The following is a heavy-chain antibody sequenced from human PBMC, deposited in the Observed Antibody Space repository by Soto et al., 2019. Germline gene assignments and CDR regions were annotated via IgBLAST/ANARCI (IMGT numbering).Heavy chain of an antibody. CDR2: INAGNGNT. V-gene: IGHV1-3*01. Sequence: QVQLVQSGAEVKKPGASVKVSCKASGYTFTSYAMHWVRQAPGQRLEWMGWINAGNGNTKYSQKFQGRVTITRDTSASTAYMELSSLRSEDTAVYYCATTPLFVWDFDYWGQGTLVTVSS. D-gene: IGHD3-16*01. CDR1: GYTFTSYA. J-gene: IGHJ4*02. CDR3: ATTPLFVWDFDY.